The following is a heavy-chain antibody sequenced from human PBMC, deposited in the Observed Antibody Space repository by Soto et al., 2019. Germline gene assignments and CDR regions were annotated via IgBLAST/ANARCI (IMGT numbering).Heavy chain of an antibody. V-gene: IGHV3-21*01. J-gene: IGHJ2*01. CDR1: GFTFSSYS. Sequence: EVQLVESGGGLVKPGGSLRLSCAASGFTFSSYSMNWVRQAPGKGLEWVSSISRSSDYKFYADSVKGRFTISRDNAKNSLDLHINSLRADDTAVYYCAGEHYDILTGSRHWYFDLWGRGTLVTVSS. CDR2: ISRSSDYK. D-gene: IGHD3-9*01. CDR3: AGEHYDILTGSRHWYFDL.